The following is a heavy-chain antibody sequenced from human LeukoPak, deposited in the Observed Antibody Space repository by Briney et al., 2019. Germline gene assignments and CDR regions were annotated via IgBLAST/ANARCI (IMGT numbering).Heavy chain of an antibody. CDR3: AREGLYNYGYVYGY. V-gene: IGHV3-48*03. Sequence: GGSLRLSCAASGFTFSSYEMHWVRQAPGNGLEWVSYISSSDSTIYYADSLKGRFTISRDNAKKSLYLQMNSLRAEDTAVYFCAREGLYNYGYVYGYWGQGTLVTVSS. J-gene: IGHJ4*02. CDR1: GFTFSSYE. CDR2: ISSSDSTI. D-gene: IGHD5-18*01.